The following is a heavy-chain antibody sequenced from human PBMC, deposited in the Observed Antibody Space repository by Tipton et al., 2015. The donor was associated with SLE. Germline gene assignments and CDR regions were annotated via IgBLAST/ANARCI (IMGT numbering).Heavy chain of an antibody. D-gene: IGHD5-12*01. Sequence: SLRLSCAASGFTFSDYYMSWIRQAPGKGLEWVSYISSSSSTIYYADSVKGRFTNSSDNSKNTLYLQMNSLRAEDTAVYYCARDGSGYDYFDYWGQGTLVTVSS. CDR2: ISSSSSTI. V-gene: IGHV3-11*01. J-gene: IGHJ4*02. CDR3: ARDGSGYDYFDY. CDR1: GFTFSDYY.